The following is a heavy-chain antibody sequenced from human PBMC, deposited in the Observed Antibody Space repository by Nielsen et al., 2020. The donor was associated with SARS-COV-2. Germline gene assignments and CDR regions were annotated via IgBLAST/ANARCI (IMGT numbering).Heavy chain of an antibody. D-gene: IGHD6-19*01. CDR1: GFTVSSYA. CDR3: ARDRSGWYVDY. V-gene: IGHV3-30*04. J-gene: IGHJ4*02. Sequence: GESLKISCAASGFTVSSYAMHWVRQAPGKGLEWVAVISYDGSNKYYADSVKGRFTISRDNSKNTLYLQMNSLRAEDTAVYYCARDRSGWYVDYWGQGTLVTVSS. CDR2: ISYDGSNK.